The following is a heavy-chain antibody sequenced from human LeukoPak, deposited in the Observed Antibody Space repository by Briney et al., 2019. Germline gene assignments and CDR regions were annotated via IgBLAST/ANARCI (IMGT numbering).Heavy chain of an antibody. CDR3: ARPWGDGYNYADY. V-gene: IGHV5-51*01. J-gene: IGHJ4*02. Sequence: PGESLKISCKGSGYSFTSYWIGWVRQMPGKGLEGMGITYPGDSDTRYSPSFQGQVTISADKSISTAYLQWSSLKASDTAMYYCARPWGDGYNYADYWGQGTLVTVSS. CDR2: TYPGDSDT. CDR1: GYSFTSYW. D-gene: IGHD5-24*01.